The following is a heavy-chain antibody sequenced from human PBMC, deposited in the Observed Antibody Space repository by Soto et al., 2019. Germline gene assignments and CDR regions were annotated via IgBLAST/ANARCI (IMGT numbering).Heavy chain of an antibody. CDR2: IYWDNGK. CDR3: AHRLRYGSSSSSWNGGYFDF. J-gene: IGHJ4*02. Sequence: QITLKESGPTLVAPAQTLTLTCSFSGFSLSTSGVGVGWIRQPPGKAPELLAIIYWDNGKRYNPSLKSRLSITKDTAENRVVLMMTNMDPVDTGTYYCAHRLRYGSSSSSWNGGYFDFWGQGTQV. V-gene: IGHV2-5*02. D-gene: IGHD6-6*01. CDR1: GFSLSTSGVG.